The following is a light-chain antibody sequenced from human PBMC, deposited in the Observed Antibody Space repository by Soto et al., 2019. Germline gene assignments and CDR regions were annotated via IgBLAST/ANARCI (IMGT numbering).Light chain of an antibody. Sequence: QSALTQPASVSGSPGQSITISCTGTSSDVGAYNYVSWYQQHPGTAPKLMIYDVSNRPSGVSNRFSGSKSGNTASLTISGLQAEDEADYYCRSYTSSSTLVVFGGGTKLTVL. J-gene: IGLJ3*02. V-gene: IGLV2-14*01. CDR3: RSYTSSSTLVV. CDR2: DVS. CDR1: SSDVGAYNY.